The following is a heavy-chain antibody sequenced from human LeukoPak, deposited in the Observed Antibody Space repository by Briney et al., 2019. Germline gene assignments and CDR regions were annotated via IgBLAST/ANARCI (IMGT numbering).Heavy chain of an antibody. Sequence: PGGSLRLSCAASGFTFSDYYMSWIRQAPGQGLEWVSYIGSSGNTISYADSVKGRFTIPRDNAKNSLYLQMNSLRAEDTAVYYCARDPHSGLDIWGQGTMVTVSS. D-gene: IGHD6-13*01. CDR2: IGSSGNTI. CDR1: GFTFSDYY. J-gene: IGHJ3*02. CDR3: ARDPHSGLDI. V-gene: IGHV3-11*01.